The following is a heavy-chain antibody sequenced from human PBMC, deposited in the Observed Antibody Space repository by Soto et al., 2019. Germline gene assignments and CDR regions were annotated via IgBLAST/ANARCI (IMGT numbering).Heavy chain of an antibody. D-gene: IGHD6-6*01. CDR2: IKQDGSGK. CDR3: ASRSDARLYYYYYGMDV. V-gene: IGHV3-7*03. CDR1: GFTFSSYW. J-gene: IGHJ6*02. Sequence: EVQLVESGGGLVQPGGSLRLSCAASGFTFSSYWMSWVRQAPGKGLEWVANIKQDGSGKYYVDSVKGRFTISRDNAKNSLYLQMNSLRAEDTAVYYCASRSDARLYYYYYGMDVWGQGTTVTVSS.